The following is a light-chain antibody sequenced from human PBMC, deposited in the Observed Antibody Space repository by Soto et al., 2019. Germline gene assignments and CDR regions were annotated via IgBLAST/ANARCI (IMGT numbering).Light chain of an antibody. CDR3: QQYGSSPPLT. J-gene: IGKJ4*01. Sequence: IVLTQSPGTLSLSPGERATLSCRASQSVSSSYLAWYQQKPGQAPRLLIHGASSRATGIPDRFSGSGSGTDFTLTISRLEPEDFAVYYCQQYGSSPPLTFGGGTKVDIK. V-gene: IGKV3-20*01. CDR1: QSVSSSY. CDR2: GAS.